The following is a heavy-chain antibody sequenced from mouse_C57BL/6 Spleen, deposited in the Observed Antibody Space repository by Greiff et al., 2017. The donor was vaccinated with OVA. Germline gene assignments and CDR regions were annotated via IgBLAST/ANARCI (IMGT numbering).Heavy chain of an antibody. CDR1: GYTFTSYW. CDR2: IDPSDSYT. Sequence: VQLQQPGAELVRPGTSVKLSCKASGYTFTSYWMHWVKQRPGQGLEWIGVIDPSDSYTNYNQKFKGKATLTVDTSSSTAYMQLSSLTSEDSAVYYCASGSSGYVDYWGQGTTLTVSS. CDR3: ASGSSGYVDY. D-gene: IGHD3-2*02. J-gene: IGHJ2*01. V-gene: IGHV1-59*01.